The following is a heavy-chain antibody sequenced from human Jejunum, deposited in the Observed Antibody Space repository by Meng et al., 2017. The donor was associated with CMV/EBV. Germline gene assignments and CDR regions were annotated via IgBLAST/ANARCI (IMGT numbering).Heavy chain of an antibody. V-gene: IGHV4-39*07. D-gene: IGHD7-27*01. Sequence: VSGGSISSNSYFWGWIRQPPGKGLEWIGTIYHNGNTYYNPSLKSRVTISVDTSKNQFSLKLNSVTAADTAVYYCARDDVFWGKPDYWGQGTLVTVSS. J-gene: IGHJ4*02. CDR3: ARDDVFWGKPDY. CDR2: IYHNGNT. CDR1: GGSISSNSYF.